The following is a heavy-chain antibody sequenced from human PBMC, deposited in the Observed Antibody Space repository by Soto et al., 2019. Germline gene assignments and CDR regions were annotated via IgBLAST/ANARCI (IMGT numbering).Heavy chain of an antibody. CDR1: GDSISSSNW. V-gene: IGHV4-4*02. CDR3: ARYTSCFYNYFDP. D-gene: IGHD2-2*01. J-gene: IGHJ5*02. Sequence: QVQLQESGPGLVKPSGTLSLTCAVSGDSISSSNWWRWVRQSPGEGLEWIGEIYHSGSTNYNPSLKSRVTISVDKSRNQFSLKLTSVTAADTAVYYCARYTSCFYNYFDPWGQGTLVTVSS. CDR2: IYHSGST.